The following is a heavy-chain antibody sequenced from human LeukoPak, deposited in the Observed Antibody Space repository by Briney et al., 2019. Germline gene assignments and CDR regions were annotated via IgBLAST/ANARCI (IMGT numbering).Heavy chain of an antibody. CDR2: ISGSGGST. V-gene: IGHV3-23*01. CDR3: ARAVAGNFDY. CDR1: GFTFSSYA. J-gene: IGHJ4*02. D-gene: IGHD6-19*01. Sequence: GGSLRLSCAASGFTFSSYAMSWVRQAPGKGLEWVSGISGSGGSTYYADSVEGRFTISRDNSKNTLYLQMNSLRAEDTAIYYCARAVAGNFDYWGQGTLVTVSS.